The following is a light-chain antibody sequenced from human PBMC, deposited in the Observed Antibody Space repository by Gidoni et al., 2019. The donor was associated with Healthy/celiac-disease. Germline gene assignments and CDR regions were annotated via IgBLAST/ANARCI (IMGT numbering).Light chain of an antibody. Sequence: EIVMTQSPATLSVSPGERATLSCRASQSVSSNLAWYQQKPGQAPRLLIYGASTRATGFPARFSGSGSGTEFTLTISSLQSEDFAVYYCQHYNNWTPVTFGPXTKVDIK. CDR3: QHYNNWTPVT. CDR1: QSVSSN. J-gene: IGKJ3*01. CDR2: GAS. V-gene: IGKV3-15*01.